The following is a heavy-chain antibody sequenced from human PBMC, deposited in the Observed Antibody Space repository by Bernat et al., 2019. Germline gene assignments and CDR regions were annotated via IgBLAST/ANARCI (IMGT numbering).Heavy chain of an antibody. CDR3: AKLYSSIWSDAFDI. D-gene: IGHD6-13*01. J-gene: IGHJ3*02. CDR2: ISSGGGGT. CDR1: GFSFSSYA. Sequence: EVQLLESGGGLVQPGGSLRLSCAASGFSFSSYAVRWVRQAPGKGLEWVSVISSGGGGTYYADSVKGRFTISRDNSKNTVSLQMNSLRAEDTAMYYCAKLYSSIWSDAFDIWGQGTLVTVSS. V-gene: IGHV3-23*01.